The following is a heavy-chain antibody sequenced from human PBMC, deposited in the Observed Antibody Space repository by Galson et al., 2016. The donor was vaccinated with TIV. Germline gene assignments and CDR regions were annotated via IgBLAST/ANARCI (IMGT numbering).Heavy chain of an antibody. CDR2: ISAGGERT. CDR3: ARQPCSSSSCYNNWFDP. D-gene: IGHD2-2*02. V-gene: IGHV3-23*01. CDR1: GFTFNIYA. J-gene: IGHJ5*02. Sequence: SLRLSCAASGFTFNIYAMGWVRQAPGKGLEWVSRISAGGERTYYADSVKGRFTISSDNSKNSLYLQMNGLRAEDTAVYYCARQPCSSSSCYNNWFDPWGQGT.